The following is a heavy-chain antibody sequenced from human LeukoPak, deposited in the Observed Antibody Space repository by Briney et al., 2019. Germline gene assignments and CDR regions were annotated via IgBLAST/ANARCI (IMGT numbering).Heavy chain of an antibody. CDR3: MTASRSSSWPPPT. CDR2: IKQDGSEK. D-gene: IGHD6-13*01. CDR1: GFTFSSYR. Sequence: SGGSLRLSCAASGFTFSSYRMNWVRQAPGKGLEWVANIKQDGSEKKYVDSVKGRFTISRDNAKNSLYLQMNSLRAEDTAVYYCMTASRSSSWPPPTWGQGTLVTVSS. J-gene: IGHJ5*02. V-gene: IGHV3-7*01.